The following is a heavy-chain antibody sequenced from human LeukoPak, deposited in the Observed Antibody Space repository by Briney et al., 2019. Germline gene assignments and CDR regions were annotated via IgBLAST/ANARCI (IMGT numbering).Heavy chain of an antibody. V-gene: IGHV3-30*03. CDR2: ISYDGNNK. CDR3: ASWGSITMVRGVFDAFDI. D-gene: IGHD3-10*01. CDR1: GFTFSDYG. J-gene: IGHJ3*02. Sequence: PGGSLRLSCAASGFTFSDYGIHWVRQAPGKGLEWVAVISYDGNNKYYADSVKGRFTISRDNSKNTLYLQMSSLRSEDTAVYYCASWGSITMVRGVFDAFDIWGQGTMVTVSS.